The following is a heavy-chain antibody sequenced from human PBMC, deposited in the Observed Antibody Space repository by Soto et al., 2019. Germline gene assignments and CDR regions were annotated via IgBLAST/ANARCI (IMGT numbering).Heavy chain of an antibody. CDR1: GFAFSGFW. V-gene: IGHV3-74*01. Sequence: GGSLRLSCAASGFAFSGFWMHWVRQGPGSGLVWVSRINNDGSDTVYADSVKGRFAISRDNARDMFYLQMNSLRAEDTALYYCATLPLSANYIFDNWGQGTPVTVSS. J-gene: IGHJ4*02. D-gene: IGHD3-3*01. CDR2: INNDGSDT. CDR3: ATLPLSANYIFDN.